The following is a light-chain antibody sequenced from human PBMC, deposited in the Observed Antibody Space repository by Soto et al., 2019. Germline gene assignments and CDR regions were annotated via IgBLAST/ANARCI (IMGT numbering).Light chain of an antibody. CDR3: MQGTHWPGT. J-gene: IGKJ1*01. CDR2: KVS. Sequence: VMTQFPDTLSKSPGESATFSCRASQSISTKLAWYQQRPGQSPRLLIYKVSKRGSGVPDRFSGSGSGSDFTLNISSVEAEDVGVYYCMQGTHWPGTFGQGTKVDVK. CDR1: QSISTK. V-gene: IGKV2-30*01.